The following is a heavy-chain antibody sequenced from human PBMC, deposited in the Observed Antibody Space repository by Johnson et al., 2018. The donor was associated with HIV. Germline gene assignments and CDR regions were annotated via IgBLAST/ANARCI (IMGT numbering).Heavy chain of an antibody. J-gene: IGHJ3*01. D-gene: IGHD5-12*01. Sequence: VQLVESGGGVVQPGRSLRLSCAASGFAFSSYAMHWVRQAPGKGLEWVAVISFDGSNKYYADSVKGRFSISRDNSKNTLYLQMNSLRVEDTAVYFCASGDDDGFWVQGTMVTVSS. CDR1: GFAFSSYA. CDR2: ISFDGSNK. V-gene: IGHV3-30*14. CDR3: ASGDDDGF.